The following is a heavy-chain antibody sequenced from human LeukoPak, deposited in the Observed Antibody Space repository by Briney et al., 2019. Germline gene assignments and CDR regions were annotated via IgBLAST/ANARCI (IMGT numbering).Heavy chain of an antibody. Sequence: PSETLSLTCTVSGGSISNYYWSWIRQPPGKGLEWIGYISYSGSTNYNPSLKSRVTISVDTSKNQFSLKLSSVTAADTAVYYCARAGQQLVLGSWGQGTLVTVSS. J-gene: IGHJ5*02. D-gene: IGHD6-13*01. V-gene: IGHV4-59*01. CDR3: ARAGQQLVLGS. CDR2: ISYSGST. CDR1: GGSISNYY.